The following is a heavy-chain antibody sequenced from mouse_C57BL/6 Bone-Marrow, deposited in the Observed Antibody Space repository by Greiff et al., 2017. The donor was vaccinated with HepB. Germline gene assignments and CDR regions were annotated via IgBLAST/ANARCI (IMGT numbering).Heavy chain of an antibody. CDR1: GYTFTSYW. J-gene: IGHJ4*01. Sequence: VQLQQPGTELVKPGASVKLSCKASGYTFTSYWMHWVKQRPGQGLEWIGNINPSNGGTNYNEKFKSKATLTVDKSSSTAYMQLSSLTSEDSAVYYCASSTTVVAIDYAMDYWGQGTSVTVSS. CDR2: INPSNGGT. V-gene: IGHV1-53*01. D-gene: IGHD1-1*01. CDR3: ASSTTVVAIDYAMDY.